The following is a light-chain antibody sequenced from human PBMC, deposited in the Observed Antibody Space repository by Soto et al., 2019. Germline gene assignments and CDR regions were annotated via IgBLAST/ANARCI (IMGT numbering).Light chain of an antibody. J-gene: IGLJ2*01. CDR2: DNS. CDR3: ATWDSRLNAVV. V-gene: IGLV1-51*01. Sequence: QAVVTQPPSMSAAPGQKVTISCSGSYSNVGNNFVSWYQQLPGTAPKLLIFDNSQRPSGIPDRFFASKSGTSATLAITGPQTGDEAVYYCATWDSRLNAVVFGGGTKLTVL. CDR1: YSNVGNNF.